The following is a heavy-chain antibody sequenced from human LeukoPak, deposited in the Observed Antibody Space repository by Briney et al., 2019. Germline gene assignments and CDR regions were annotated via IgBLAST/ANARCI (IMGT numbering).Heavy chain of an antibody. V-gene: IGHV4-61*01. Sequence: ASETLSLTCTVSGGSISSGSYYWSWIRQPPGKGLEWIGYIYYSGSTNYNPSLKSRVTISVDTSKNQFSLKLSSVTAADTAVYYCARAPTTVNWFDPWGQGTLVTVSS. CDR3: ARAPTTVNWFDP. CDR2: IYYSGST. J-gene: IGHJ5*02. D-gene: IGHD4-17*01. CDR1: GGSISSGSYY.